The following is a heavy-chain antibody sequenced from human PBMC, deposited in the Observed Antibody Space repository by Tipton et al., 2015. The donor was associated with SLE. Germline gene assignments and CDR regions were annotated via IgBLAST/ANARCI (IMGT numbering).Heavy chain of an antibody. CDR2: IYPGDSDT. Sequence: QSGAEVKKPGESLKISCKGSGYSFTSYWIGWVRQMPGKGLEWMGIIYPGDSDTRYSPSFQGQVTISADKSISTAYLQWSSLKASDTAMYYCARQWAYRWNAHDAFDIWGQGTMVTVSS. V-gene: IGHV5-51*01. CDR1: GYSFTSYW. J-gene: IGHJ3*02. CDR3: ARQWAYRWNAHDAFDI. D-gene: IGHD1-1*01.